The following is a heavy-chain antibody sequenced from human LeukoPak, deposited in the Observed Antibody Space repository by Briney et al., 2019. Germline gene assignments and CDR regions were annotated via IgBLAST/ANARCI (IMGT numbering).Heavy chain of an antibody. CDR1: GGTFSSYA. CDR2: INPSGGST. J-gene: IGHJ4*02. Sequence: ASVKVSCKASGGTFSSYAISWVRQAPGQGLEWMGIINPSGGSTSYAQKFQGRVTMTRDMSTSTVYMELSSLRSEDTAVYYCARVDSYGLSGDFDYWGQGTLVTVSS. CDR3: ARVDSYGLSGDFDY. D-gene: IGHD5-18*01. V-gene: IGHV1-46*01.